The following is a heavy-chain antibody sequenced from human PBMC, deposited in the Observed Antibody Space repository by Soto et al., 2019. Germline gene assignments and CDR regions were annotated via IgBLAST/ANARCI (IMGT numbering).Heavy chain of an antibody. V-gene: IGHV1-69*01. Sequence: QVQLVQSGAEVKKPGSSVKVSCKASGGTFSSYAISWVRQAPGQGLEWMGGIIPIFGTANYAQKFQGRVTITADESTRTAYMELSSLRSEDTAVYYCARAILTYYYDSSGYYHFDYWGQGTLVTVSS. J-gene: IGHJ4*02. CDR1: GGTFSSYA. D-gene: IGHD3-22*01. CDR2: IIPIFGTA. CDR3: ARAILTYYYDSSGYYHFDY.